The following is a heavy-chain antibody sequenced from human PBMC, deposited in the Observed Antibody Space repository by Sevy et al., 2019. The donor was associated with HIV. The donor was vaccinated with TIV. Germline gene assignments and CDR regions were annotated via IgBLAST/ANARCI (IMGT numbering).Heavy chain of an antibody. CDR2: IWYDGSNK. D-gene: IGHD3-3*01. Sequence: GGSLRLSCAASGFTFSSYGMHWVRQAPGKGLEWVAVIWYDGSNKYYADSVKGRFTISRDNSKNTLYLQMNSLRAEDTAVYYCARDVRGHDFWSGYYTDYYYYYGMDVWGQWTTVTVSS. V-gene: IGHV3-33*01. CDR1: GFTFSSYG. CDR3: ARDVRGHDFWSGYYTDYYYYYGMDV. J-gene: IGHJ6*02.